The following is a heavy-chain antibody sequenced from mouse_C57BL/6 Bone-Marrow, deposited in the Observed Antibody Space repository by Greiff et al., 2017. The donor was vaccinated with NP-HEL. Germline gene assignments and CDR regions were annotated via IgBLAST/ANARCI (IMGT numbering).Heavy chain of an antibody. D-gene: IGHD1-1*01. CDR3: ARDLFYYYGSSFWYFDV. J-gene: IGHJ1*03. CDR2: INYDGSST. V-gene: IGHV5-16*01. CDR1: GFTFSDYY. Sequence: EVMLVESEGGLVQPGSSMKLSCTASGFTFSDYYMAWVRQVPEKGLEWVANINYDGSSTYYLDSLKSRFIISRDNAKNILYLQMSSLKSEDTATYYCARDLFYYYGSSFWYFDVWGTGTTVTVSS.